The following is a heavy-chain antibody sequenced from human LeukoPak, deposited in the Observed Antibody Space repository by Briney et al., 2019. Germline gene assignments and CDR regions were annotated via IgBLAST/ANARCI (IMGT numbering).Heavy chain of an antibody. Sequence: GASVKVSCKVSGYTLTELSMHWVRQAPGKGLEWMGGFDPEDGETIYAQKFQGRVTMTEDTSTDTAYMELSSLRSEDPAVYYCATDRLDAPTWHYWGQGTLVTVSS. J-gene: IGHJ4*02. CDR1: GYTLTELS. CDR2: FDPEDGET. V-gene: IGHV1-24*01. D-gene: IGHD6-19*01. CDR3: ATDRLDAPTWHY.